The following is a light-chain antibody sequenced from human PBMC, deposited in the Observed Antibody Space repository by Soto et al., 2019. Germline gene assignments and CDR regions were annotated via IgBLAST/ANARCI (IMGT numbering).Light chain of an antibody. V-gene: IGKV3-15*01. CDR1: QSVSDH. Sequence: EIVLTPSPATLSVSPGERATLSCRASQSVSDHLAWYQQKPGQAPRLLIYDASTRATGIPARFGGSGSGTEFTLTISSLQSEDFAVYFCQQYNNWPWTFGQGTKVEIK. CDR2: DAS. CDR3: QQYNNWPWT. J-gene: IGKJ1*01.